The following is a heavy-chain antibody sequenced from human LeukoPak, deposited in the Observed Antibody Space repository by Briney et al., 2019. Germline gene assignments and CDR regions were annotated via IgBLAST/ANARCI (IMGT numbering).Heavy chain of an antibody. CDR1: GFPFSSYS. CDR2: ISNSASTI. CDR3: ARDPVATSRFDY. J-gene: IGHJ4*02. Sequence: GGSLRLSCAASGFPFSSYSMNWVRQAPGKGLEWVSYISNSASTIYYADSVRGRFTISRDNAKNSLYLQMNSLRDEDTAVYYCARDPVATSRFDYWGQGTLVTVSS. D-gene: IGHD5-12*01. V-gene: IGHV3-48*02.